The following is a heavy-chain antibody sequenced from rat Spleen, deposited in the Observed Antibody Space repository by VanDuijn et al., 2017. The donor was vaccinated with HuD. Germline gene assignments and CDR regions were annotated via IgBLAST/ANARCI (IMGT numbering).Heavy chain of an antibody. CDR2: LSTSGDTT. D-gene: IGHD1-2*01. CDR3: ARHSLYYYSRYIHEYFDN. J-gene: IGHJ2*01. V-gene: IGHV5S13*01. Sequence: EVQLVESGGGLVLPGRSLKLSCVASGFTFSKYDMAWVRQAPTKGLEWVASLSTSGDTTYYRDSVKGRFTVSRDNAKNTLYLQMNSLRSEDTATYYCARHSLYYYSRYIHEYFDNWGQGVMVTVSS. CDR1: GFTFSKYD.